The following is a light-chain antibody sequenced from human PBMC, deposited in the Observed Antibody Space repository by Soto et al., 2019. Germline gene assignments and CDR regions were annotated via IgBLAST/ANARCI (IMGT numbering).Light chain of an antibody. J-gene: IGKJ4*01. Sequence: IQLTQSPSSLSASIGDRVTITCRASQDIASYLAWYQQKPGNAPKLLIYAASTLHSGVPSRFSGSGSGTHFTLTIDNLQPEDVATYFCQQNYITPLTFGGGTKVEI. CDR3: QQNYITPLT. CDR2: AAS. CDR1: QDIASY. V-gene: IGKV1-9*01.